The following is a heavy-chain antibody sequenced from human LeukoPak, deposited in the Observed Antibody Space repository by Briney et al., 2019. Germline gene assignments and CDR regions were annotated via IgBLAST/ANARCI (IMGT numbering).Heavy chain of an antibody. CDR3: ARGLGATSPVDY. V-gene: IGHV4-4*07. CDR1: GGSISNYY. J-gene: IGHJ4*02. CDR2: MYTSGGT. Sequence: KTSETLSLTCTVSGGSISNYYWSWFRQPAGKGLEWIGRMYTSGGTNYNPSLKSRVTMSVDASKNHFSLRLSSVTAADTAVYYCARGLGATSPVDYWGQGTLVTVSS. D-gene: IGHD1-26*01.